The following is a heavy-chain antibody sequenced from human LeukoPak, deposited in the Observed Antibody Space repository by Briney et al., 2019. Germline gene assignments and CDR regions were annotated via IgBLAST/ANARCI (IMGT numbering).Heavy chain of an antibody. V-gene: IGHV3-48*04. CDR2: ISSSSSTI. CDR1: GFTFSSYS. CDR3: ARDGYYYDSGGYYNYFDY. J-gene: IGHJ4*02. Sequence: GGSLRLSCAASGFTFSSYSMNWVRQAPGKGPEWVSYISSSSSTIYYADSVKGRFTISRDNAKNSLYLQMNSLRAEDTAVYYCARDGYYYDSGGYYNYFDYWGQGTLVTVSS. D-gene: IGHD3-22*01.